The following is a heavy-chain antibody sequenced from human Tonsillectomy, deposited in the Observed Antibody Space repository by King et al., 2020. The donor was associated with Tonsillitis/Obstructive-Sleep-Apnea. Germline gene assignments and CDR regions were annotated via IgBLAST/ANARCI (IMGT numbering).Heavy chain of an antibody. D-gene: IGHD2-15*01. V-gene: IGHV3-15*07. CDR3: TTDKYHCVGGICYVDYCYGMDV. J-gene: IGHJ6*02. CDR2: IKSETDGETT. CDR1: GFTFNNAW. Sequence: VQLVESGGGLVKPGGSLRLSCAASGFTFNNAWMNWVRQAPGKGLEWVGGIKSETDGETTDYAAPVKGRFTISRDDSKKPLYLKMNGLKTEDTDVYYCTTDKYHCVGGICYVDYCYGMDVWGQGTTVTVSS.